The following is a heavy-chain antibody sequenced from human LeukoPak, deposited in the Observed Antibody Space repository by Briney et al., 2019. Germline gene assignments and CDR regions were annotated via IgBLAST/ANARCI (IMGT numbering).Heavy chain of an antibody. Sequence: GGSLRLSCEASGFTFSSYAMSWVRQAPGKGLEWVSAISDGGGSTYYADSVKGRFTISRDNSKNTLYLQMNSLRAEDTAVYYCAKDGSGGYIAAAGTDWFDPWGQGTLVTVSS. CDR2: ISDGGGST. D-gene: IGHD6-13*01. CDR3: AKDGSGGYIAAAGTDWFDP. CDR1: GFTFSSYA. V-gene: IGHV3-23*01. J-gene: IGHJ5*02.